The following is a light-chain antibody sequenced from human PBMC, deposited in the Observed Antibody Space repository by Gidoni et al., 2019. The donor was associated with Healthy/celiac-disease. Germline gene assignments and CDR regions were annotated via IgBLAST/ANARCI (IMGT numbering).Light chain of an antibody. V-gene: IGKV3-11*01. J-gene: IGKJ4*01. Sequence: EIVLTQSPATLSLSPGERATLSCRASQSVSSYLAWYQQKPGQAPRLLIYDASNRAPGIPARFSGRGSGTDFTLTISSLEPEDFAVYYCQQRSNWPPLLTFGGGTKVEIK. CDR2: DAS. CDR1: QSVSSY. CDR3: QQRSNWPPLLT.